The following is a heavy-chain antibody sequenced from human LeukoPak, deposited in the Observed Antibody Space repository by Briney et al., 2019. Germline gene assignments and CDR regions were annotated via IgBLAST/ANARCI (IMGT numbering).Heavy chain of an antibody. J-gene: IGHJ4*02. CDR2: IRSKAYGGTT. Sequence: PGGSLRLSCTASGFTFGDYAMSWVRQAPGEGLEWVGFIRSKAYGGTTEYAASVKGRFTISRDDSKSIAYLQMNSLKTEDTAVYYCTRDGETRTGTTVYWGQGTLVTVSS. D-gene: IGHD1-1*01. CDR1: GFTFGDYA. CDR3: TRDGETRTGTTVY. V-gene: IGHV3-49*04.